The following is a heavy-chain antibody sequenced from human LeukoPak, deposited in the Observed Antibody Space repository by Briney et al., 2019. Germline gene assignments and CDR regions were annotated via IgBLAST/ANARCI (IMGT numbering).Heavy chain of an antibody. J-gene: IGHJ4*02. CDR1: GFTFSSYG. V-gene: IGHV3-30*03. CDR3: ARVGEATAFDY. CDR2: ITYDGTNT. Sequence: QTGGSLRLSCAASGFTFSSYGMHWVRQAPGKGLEWVAFITYDGTNTYYADSVKGRFTISRDNSKNTLYLQMNSLRPEDTAVYYCARVGEATAFDYWGQGTLVTVSS. D-gene: IGHD5-12*01.